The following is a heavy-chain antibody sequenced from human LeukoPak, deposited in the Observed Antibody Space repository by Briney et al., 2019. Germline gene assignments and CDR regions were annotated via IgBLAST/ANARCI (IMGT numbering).Heavy chain of an antibody. CDR3: ARDSITMVRGVPDY. J-gene: IGHJ4*02. CDR1: GYTFTSYD. D-gene: IGHD3-10*01. V-gene: IGHV1-8*01. Sequence: ASVKVSCKASGYTFTSYDINWVRQATGQGLEWMGWMNPNSGNTGYAQKFQGRVTMTRNTSISTAYMELSSLRSEDTAVYYCARDSITMVRGVPDYWGPGTLVTVAS. CDR2: MNPNSGNT.